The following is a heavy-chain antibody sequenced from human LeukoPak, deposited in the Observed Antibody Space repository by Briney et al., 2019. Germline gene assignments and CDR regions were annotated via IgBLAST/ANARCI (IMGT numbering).Heavy chain of an antibody. J-gene: IGHJ3*02. Sequence: GASVKVSCKASGGTFSSYAISWVRQAPGQGLERMGGIIPIFGTANYAQKFQGRVTITTDESTSTAYMELSSLRSEDTAVYYCARQGWRVPAAIYAFDIWGQGTMVTVSS. CDR1: GGTFSSYA. D-gene: IGHD2-2*01. V-gene: IGHV1-69*05. CDR2: IIPIFGTA. CDR3: ARQGWRVPAAIYAFDI.